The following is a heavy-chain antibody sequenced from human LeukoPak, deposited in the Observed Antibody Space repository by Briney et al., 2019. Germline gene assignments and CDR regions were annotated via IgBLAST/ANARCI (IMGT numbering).Heavy chain of an antibody. V-gene: IGHV3-7*01. CDR2: IEQDGSEK. CDR3: ARRGSYQNWFDP. CDR1: GFTFSSYW. J-gene: IGHJ5*02. D-gene: IGHD3-16*01. Sequence: GGSLSLSCAASGFTFSSYWMSWVRQAPGKGLEWVASIEQDGSEKYYVDSVKGRFTISRDNPKNSLYLQMNSLRAEDTAVYYCARRGSYQNWFDPWGQGTLVTVSS.